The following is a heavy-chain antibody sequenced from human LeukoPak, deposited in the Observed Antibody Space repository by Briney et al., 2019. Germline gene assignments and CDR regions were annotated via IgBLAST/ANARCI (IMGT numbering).Heavy chain of an antibody. D-gene: IGHD3-10*01. CDR3: AFLGSGSHRHYYYGMDV. CDR2: IVVGSGNT. J-gene: IGHJ6*02. CDR1: GFTFTSSA. Sequence: ASVKVSCKASGFTFTSSAMQWVRQARGQRLEWIGWIVVGSGNTNYAQKFQERVTITRDMSTSTAYMELSSLRSEDTAVYYCAFLGSGSHRHYYYGMDVWGQGTTVTVSS. V-gene: IGHV1-58*02.